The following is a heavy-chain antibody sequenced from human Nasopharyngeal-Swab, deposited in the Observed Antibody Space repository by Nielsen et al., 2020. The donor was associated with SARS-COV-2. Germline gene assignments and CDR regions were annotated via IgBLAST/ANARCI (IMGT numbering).Heavy chain of an antibody. CDR1: GYTFTSYY. Sequence: ASVKVSCKASGYTFTSYYMHWVRQAPGQGLEWMGIINPSGGSTSYAQKFQGRVTMTRDTSTSTVYMELSSLRSEDTAVYYCARVGVARGYSYGQFDYWGQGTLVTVSS. CDR2: INPSGGST. J-gene: IGHJ4*02. CDR3: ARVGVARGYSYGQFDY. D-gene: IGHD5-18*01. V-gene: IGHV1-46*01.